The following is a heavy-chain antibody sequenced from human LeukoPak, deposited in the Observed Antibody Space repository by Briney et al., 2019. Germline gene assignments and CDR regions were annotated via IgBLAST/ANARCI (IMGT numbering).Heavy chain of an antibody. CDR3: ARGDSGSYYYFDY. J-gene: IGHJ4*02. Sequence: SETLSLTCTVSGDSMSPYFWTWVRQSPGKGLEWVGYIYQTTTTYNPSLKGRVTISTDMSQNQLSLKVTSVTAADTAVYYCARGDSGSYYYFDYWGQGTLVTVSS. CDR1: GDSMSPYF. V-gene: IGHV4-59*01. D-gene: IGHD1-26*01. CDR2: IYQTTT.